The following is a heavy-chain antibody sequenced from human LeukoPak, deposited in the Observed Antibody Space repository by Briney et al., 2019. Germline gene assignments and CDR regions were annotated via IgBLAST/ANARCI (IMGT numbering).Heavy chain of an antibody. J-gene: IGHJ6*02. CDR3: ARATVTRDYYYYGMDV. CDR2: IYYSGST. Sequence: PSETLSLTCTVSGGSVSSGSYYWSWIRQPPGKGLEWIGYIYYSGSTNYNPSLKSRVTISVDTSKNQFSLKLSSVTAAGTAVYYCARATVTRDYYYYGMDVWGQGTTVTVSS. CDR1: GGSVSSGSYY. V-gene: IGHV4-61*01. D-gene: IGHD4-11*01.